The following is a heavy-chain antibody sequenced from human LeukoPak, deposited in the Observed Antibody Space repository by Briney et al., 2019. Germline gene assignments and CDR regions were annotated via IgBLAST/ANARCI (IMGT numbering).Heavy chain of an antibody. CDR3: AKALRIAAVGLSGPGWSFDY. Sequence: GGSLRLSCAASGFTFSSYGMHWVRQAPGKGLEWVAFIRYDVSNKYYADSVKGRFTISRDNSKNTLYLQMNSLTVENTYVYYCAKALRIAAVGLSGPGWSFDYWGQGTLVTVSS. CDR1: GFTFSSYG. CDR2: IRYDVSNK. J-gene: IGHJ4*02. V-gene: IGHV3-30*02. D-gene: IGHD6-13*01.